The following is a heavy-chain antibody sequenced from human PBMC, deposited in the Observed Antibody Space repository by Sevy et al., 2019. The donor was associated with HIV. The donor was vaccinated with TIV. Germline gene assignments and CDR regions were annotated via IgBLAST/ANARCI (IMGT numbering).Heavy chain of an antibody. CDR3: TTSRKQWLVNFDY. D-gene: IGHD6-19*01. V-gene: IGHV3-15*01. J-gene: IGHJ4*02. Sequence: GGSLRLSCAASGFTFSNAWMSWVRQAPGKGLEWVGRIKSKTDGGTTDYAAPVEGRFTTSSDDSKNTLYLQMNSLKTEDTAVYYCTTSRKQWLVNFDYWGQGTLVTVSS. CDR2: IKSKTDGGTT. CDR1: GFTFSNAW.